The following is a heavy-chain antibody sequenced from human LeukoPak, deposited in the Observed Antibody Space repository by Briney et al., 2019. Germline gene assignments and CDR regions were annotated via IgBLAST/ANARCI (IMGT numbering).Heavy chain of an antibody. Sequence: GGSLRLSCAASGFTFSSYGMHWVRQAPGKGLEWVAVISYDGSNKYYADSVKGRFTISRDNSKNTLYLQMNSLRAEDTAVYYCAKDTRYFDYWGQGTLVTVFS. CDR1: GFTFSSYG. CDR2: ISYDGSNK. J-gene: IGHJ4*02. V-gene: IGHV3-30*18. CDR3: AKDTRYFDY.